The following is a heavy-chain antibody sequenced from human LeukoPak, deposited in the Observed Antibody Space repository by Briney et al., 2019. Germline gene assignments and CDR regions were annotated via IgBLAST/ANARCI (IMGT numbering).Heavy chain of an antibody. CDR3: ARDGEFCGGDCYHAFDT. V-gene: IGHV5-51*01. CDR1: GYSFTSYW. CDR2: IYPGDSDT. J-gene: IGHJ3*02. D-gene: IGHD2-21*02. Sequence: GESLKISCKGSGYSFTSYWIGWVRQMPGKGLEWMGIIYPGDSDTRYSPSFQGQVTISADKSISTAYLQWSSLKASDTAMYYCARDGEFCGGDCYHAFDTWGQGTMVTVSS.